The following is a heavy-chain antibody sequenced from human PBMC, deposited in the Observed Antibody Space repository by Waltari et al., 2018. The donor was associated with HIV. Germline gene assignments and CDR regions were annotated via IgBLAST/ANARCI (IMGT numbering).Heavy chain of an antibody. CDR1: GGSISSGGYY. J-gene: IGHJ5*02. Sequence: QVQLQESGPGLVKPSQTLSLTCTVSGGSISSGGYYWSWIRQHPGKGLEWIGYIYYSGSTYYNPSLKSRVTISVDTSKNQFSLKRSSVTAADTAVYYCARDHTRSSTSWERFDPWGQGTLVTVSS. CDR3: ARDHTRSSTSWERFDP. CDR2: IYYSGST. V-gene: IGHV4-31*03. D-gene: IGHD2-2*01.